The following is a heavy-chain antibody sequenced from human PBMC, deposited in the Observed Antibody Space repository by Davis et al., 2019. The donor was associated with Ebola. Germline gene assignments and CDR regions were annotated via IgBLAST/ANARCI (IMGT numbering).Heavy chain of an antibody. CDR2: ISDRSSFI. CDR3: ARDRERSSSLVDTYSHYGMDV. CDR1: GFTFSRYN. Sequence: PGGSLRLSCAASGFTFSRYNLYWVRQAPGKGLEWVSSISDRSSFIYYADSVRGRVTISRDNAKNSLYLHMNSLRAEDTAVYYCARDRERSSSLVDTYSHYGMDVWGQGTTVTVSS. J-gene: IGHJ6*02. V-gene: IGHV3-21*01. D-gene: IGHD2-2*01.